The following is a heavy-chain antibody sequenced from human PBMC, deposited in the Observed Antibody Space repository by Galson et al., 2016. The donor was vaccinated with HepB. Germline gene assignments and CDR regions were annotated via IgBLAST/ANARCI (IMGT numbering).Heavy chain of an antibody. Sequence: PALVKPTQTLTLTCTFSGFSFTTSGVGVGWIRQPPGKALEWLALIYWDDDKRYSPSLRSRLTITKDTSKNQVVLTMTNMDPVDTATYYCAHRVYCHSSDRCPMMGVLDIWSQGTMVTVSS. CDR2: IYWDDDK. V-gene: IGHV2-5*02. J-gene: IGHJ3*02. CDR3: AHRVYCHSSDRCPMMGVLDI. CDR1: GFSFTTSGVG. D-gene: IGHD2/OR15-2a*01.